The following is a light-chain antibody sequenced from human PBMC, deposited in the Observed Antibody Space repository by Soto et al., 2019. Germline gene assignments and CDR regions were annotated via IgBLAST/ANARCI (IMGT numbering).Light chain of an antibody. CDR1: DDISNY. V-gene: IGKV1-33*01. CDR3: QQYHDSYT. Sequence: DIQLTQSLSSLSASVGDRITITCQASDDISNYINWYQQKPGKAPKLLIFDSFNLETGVPPRFSGSGSGTVFTFTISSLQREDVGTYYCQQYHDSYTFGQGTKVDFK. J-gene: IGKJ2*01. CDR2: DSF.